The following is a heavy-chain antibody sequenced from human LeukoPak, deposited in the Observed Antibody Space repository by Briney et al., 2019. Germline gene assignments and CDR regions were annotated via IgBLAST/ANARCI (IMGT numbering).Heavy chain of an antibody. CDR1: GAPFSSSGST. CDR3: ARQEYSSSLWYYYYGMDV. D-gene: IGHD6-6*01. J-gene: IGHJ6*02. CDR2: SFYSGST. Sequence: SETLSLTCTVSGAPFSSSGSTWAWFPRPPGKGWGWLGGSFYSGSTYYNPSLKSRVTISVDTSKNQFSLKPSSVTAADTAVYYCARQEYSSSLWYYYYGMDVWGQGTTVTVSS. V-gene: IGHV4-39*01.